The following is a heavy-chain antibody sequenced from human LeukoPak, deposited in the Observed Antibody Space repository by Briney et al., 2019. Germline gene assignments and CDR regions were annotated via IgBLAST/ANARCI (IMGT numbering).Heavy chain of an antibody. CDR3: AKTSPENDAFDI. J-gene: IGHJ3*02. CDR1: GFTFSSYW. V-gene: IGHV3-74*01. CDR2: INSDGSST. Sequence: PGGSLRLSCAASGFTFSSYWMHWVRQAPGKGLVWVSRINSDGSSTSYADSVKGRFTISRDNAKNTLYLQMNSLRAEDTAVYYCAKTSPENDAFDIWGQGTMVTVSS.